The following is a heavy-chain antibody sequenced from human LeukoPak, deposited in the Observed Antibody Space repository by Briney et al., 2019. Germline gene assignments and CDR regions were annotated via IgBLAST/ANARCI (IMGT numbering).Heavy chain of an antibody. V-gene: IGHV3-21*01. CDR3: AREVSEGFDF. J-gene: IGHJ4*02. CDR2: FGTRSTSI. D-gene: IGHD3-22*01. Sequence: GGSLRLSCAASGFTFSNAWMNWVRQAPGEGLEWVSSFGTRSTSIYHAGSVKGRFAISRDNAKNSLYLQMNSLRAEDTALYYCAREVSEGFDFWGQGTLVTVSS. CDR1: GFTFSNAW.